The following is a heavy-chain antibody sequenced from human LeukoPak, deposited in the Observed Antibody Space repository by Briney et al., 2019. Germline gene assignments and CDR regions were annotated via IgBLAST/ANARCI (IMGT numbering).Heavy chain of an antibody. D-gene: IGHD6-19*01. J-gene: IGHJ4*02. Sequence: GGSLRLSCAASGFHFSSFWMAWVRQAPGKGLEWVANIKQDGSEKYYVDSVKGRFTISRDNAKNSVSLQVNSLRAEDTAVYYCARDGGGWTYFDYWGQGTPVTVSS. CDR3: ARDGGGWTYFDY. CDR2: IKQDGSEK. V-gene: IGHV3-7*04. CDR1: GFHFSSFW.